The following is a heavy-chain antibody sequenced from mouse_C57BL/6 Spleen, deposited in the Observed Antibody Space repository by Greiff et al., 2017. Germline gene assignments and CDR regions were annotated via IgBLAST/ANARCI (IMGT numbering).Heavy chain of an antibody. D-gene: IGHD2-3*01. J-gene: IGHJ2*01. CDR3: ARGVYDGYYFDY. CDR2: IYPSDSET. CDR1: GYTFTSYW. Sequence: QVQLKQPGAELVRPGSSVKLSCKASGYTFTSYWMDWVKQRPGQGLEWIGNIYPSDSETHYNQKFKDKATLTVDKSSSTAYMQLSSLTSEDSAVYYCARGVYDGYYFDYWGQGTTLTVSS. V-gene: IGHV1-61*01.